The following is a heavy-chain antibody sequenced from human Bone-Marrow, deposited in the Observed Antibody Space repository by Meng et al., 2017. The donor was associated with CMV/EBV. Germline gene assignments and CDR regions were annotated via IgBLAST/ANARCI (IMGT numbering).Heavy chain of an antibody. Sequence: GESLKISCAASGFIFSSYGMHWVRQAPGKGLEWVAFIRYDGSNKYYADSVKGRFTISRDNSKNTLYLQMNSLRAEDTAVYYCAKRRFDPWGQGTLVTVSS. V-gene: IGHV3-30*02. CDR1: GFIFSSYG. CDR2: IRYDGSNK. J-gene: IGHJ5*02. CDR3: AKRRFDP.